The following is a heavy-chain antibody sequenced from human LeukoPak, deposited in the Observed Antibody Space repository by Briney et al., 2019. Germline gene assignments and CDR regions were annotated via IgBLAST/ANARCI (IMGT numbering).Heavy chain of an antibody. Sequence: GGSLRLSCAASGFSFSSSGINWVRQAPGKGLEWVSSIGSTSTDRYYADSVKGRFTISRDIAKNSLYLQMNSLRAEDTAVYYCATETIGRHYDYWGQGTLLTVSS. CDR1: GFSFSSSG. CDR3: ATETIGRHYDY. J-gene: IGHJ4*02. V-gene: IGHV3-21*01. CDR2: IGSTSTDR. D-gene: IGHD1-14*01.